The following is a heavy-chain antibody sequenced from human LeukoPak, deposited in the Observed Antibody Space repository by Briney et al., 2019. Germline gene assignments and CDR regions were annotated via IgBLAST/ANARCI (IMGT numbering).Heavy chain of an antibody. V-gene: IGHV3-53*01. J-gene: IGHJ3*02. CDR2: IYSGGST. Sequence: GGSLRLSCAASGFTVSSNYMSWVHQAPGKGLEWVSVIYSGGSTYYADSVKGRFTISRDNSKNTLYLQMNRLRAEDTAVYYCASHSVATMDVGDAFDIWGQGTMVTVSS. CDR1: GFTVSSNY. CDR3: ASHSVATMDVGDAFDI. D-gene: IGHD5-12*01.